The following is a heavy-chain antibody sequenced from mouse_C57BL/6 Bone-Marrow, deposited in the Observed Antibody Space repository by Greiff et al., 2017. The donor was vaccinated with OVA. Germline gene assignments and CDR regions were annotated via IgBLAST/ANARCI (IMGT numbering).Heavy chain of an antibody. CDR2: ISGGGGNT. CDR1: GFTFSSYT. V-gene: IGHV5-9*01. J-gene: IGHJ4*01. Sequence: EVMLVESGGGLVKPGGSLKLSCAASGFTFSSYTMSWVRQTPEKRLEWVATISGGGGNTYYPDSVKGRFTISRDNAKNTLYLQMSSLRSEDTALYYCARPYYYGSSFYYYAMDYWGQGTSVTVSS. D-gene: IGHD1-1*01. CDR3: ARPYYYGSSFYYYAMDY.